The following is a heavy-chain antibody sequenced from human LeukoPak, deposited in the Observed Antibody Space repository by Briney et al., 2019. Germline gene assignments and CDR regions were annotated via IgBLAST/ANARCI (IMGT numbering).Heavy chain of an antibody. Sequence: GGSLRLSCAASGFTFSSCAMYWVRQAPGKGLEWVALISDDGSSKYYVDSVGRFTISRDNSKNALYLQMNGLRADDTAVYYCGIRDTSDYYVFWGQGTLVTVSS. D-gene: IGHD3-22*01. CDR3: GIRDTSDYYVF. V-gene: IGHV3-30-3*01. J-gene: IGHJ4*02. CDR2: ISDDGSSK. CDR1: GFTFSSCA.